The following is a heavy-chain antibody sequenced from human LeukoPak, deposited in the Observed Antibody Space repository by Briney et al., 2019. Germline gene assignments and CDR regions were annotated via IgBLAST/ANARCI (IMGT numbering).Heavy chain of an antibody. CDR2: IYTSGST. CDR3: ARDGVNWGSVGDWYFDL. D-gene: IGHD7-27*01. Sequence: PSQTLSLTCTVSGGSISSGSYYWSWIRPPAGKGLEWIGRIYTSGSTNYNPSLKSRVTISVDTSKNQFSLKLSSVTAADTAVYYCARDGVNWGSVGDWYFDLWGRGTLVTVSS. J-gene: IGHJ2*01. V-gene: IGHV4-61*02. CDR1: GGSISSGSYY.